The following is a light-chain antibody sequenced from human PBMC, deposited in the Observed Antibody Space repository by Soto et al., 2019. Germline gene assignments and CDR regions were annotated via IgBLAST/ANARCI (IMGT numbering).Light chain of an antibody. Sequence: EIVLTQSPGILSLSPGERATLSCRASQTLSTNSLAWYQQRPGQTPRLPIYAASTRNTDIPDRFNGSGSGTDFALTISRLEPEDFALYYCQQYDASPLTFGPGTKVDVK. J-gene: IGKJ3*01. CDR3: QQYDASPLT. V-gene: IGKV3-20*01. CDR2: AAS. CDR1: QTLSTNS.